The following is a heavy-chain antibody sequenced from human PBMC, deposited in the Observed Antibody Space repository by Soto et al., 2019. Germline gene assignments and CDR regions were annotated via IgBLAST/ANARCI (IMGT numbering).Heavy chain of an antibody. CDR1: GYSFTSYW. CDR2: IYPGDSDT. D-gene: IGHD6-6*01. J-gene: IGHJ6*02. Sequence: PGQSLKISCKGSGYSFTSYWIGWLRQMSGKGLEWMGIIYPGDSDTSYSPSFQGQVTISAAKSISTAYLQWRSLKASDTAMYYCARHPAIAGRPEYYYGMDVWGQVXTVTVSS. CDR3: ARHPAIAGRPEYYYGMDV. V-gene: IGHV5-51*01.